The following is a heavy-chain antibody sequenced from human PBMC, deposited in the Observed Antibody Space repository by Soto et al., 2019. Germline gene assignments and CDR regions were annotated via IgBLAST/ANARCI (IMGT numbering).Heavy chain of an antibody. D-gene: IGHD3-9*01. CDR1: GFPFSSYW. CDR2: ISGDGVTT. J-gene: IGHJ4*02. CDR3: AREYYGLVTGSYTDY. Sequence: EVQLVESGGDIVQRGGSLRLSCAASGFPFSSYWMHWVRHTPGKGLDWVARISGDGVTTYYADSVTGRFTVSRDNAKNTLSLQISGLRAEDTAVYYWAREYYGLVTGSYTDYWGQGTLVSVSS. V-gene: IGHV3-74*01.